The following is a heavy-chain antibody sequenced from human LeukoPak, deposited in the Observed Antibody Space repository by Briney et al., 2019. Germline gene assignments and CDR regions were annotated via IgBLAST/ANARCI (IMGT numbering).Heavy chain of an antibody. J-gene: IGHJ6*03. V-gene: IGHV3-11*06. Sequence: GGSQRLSCAASGFTFSDYYMSWIRQAPGKGLEWVSSISRSSSYIYYADSVKGRFTISRDNAKNSLYLQMNSLRAEDTAVYYCARDGGSGYSYYYYYYMDVWGKGTTVTVSS. CDR2: ISRSSSYI. D-gene: IGHD3-22*01. CDR3: ARDGGSGYSYYYYYYMDV. CDR1: GFTFSDYY.